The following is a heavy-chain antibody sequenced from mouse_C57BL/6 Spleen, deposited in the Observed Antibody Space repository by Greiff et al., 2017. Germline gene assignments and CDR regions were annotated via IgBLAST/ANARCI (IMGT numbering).Heavy chain of an antibody. Sequence: VQLQQSGAELARPGASVKLSCKAFGYTLTSFGISWVKQRTGPGLEWIGEIYPRSGNTYYNEKFKGKATLAADKSSSTAYMELRSLTSEDSAVYFCAREGVLRDYFDYWGQGTTLTVSS. D-gene: IGHD1-1*01. CDR3: AREGVLRDYFDY. CDR1: GYTLTSFG. J-gene: IGHJ2*01. CDR2: IYPRSGNT. V-gene: IGHV1-81*01.